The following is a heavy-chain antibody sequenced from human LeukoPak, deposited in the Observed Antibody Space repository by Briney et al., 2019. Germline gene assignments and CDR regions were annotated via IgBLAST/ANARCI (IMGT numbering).Heavy chain of an antibody. CDR3: ARVENYDSSGYYYSYFDY. CDR1: GYTFTSYG. D-gene: IGHD3-22*01. Sequence: ASVKVSCKASGYTFTSYGISWVRQAPGQGLEWMGWISAYNGNTNYAQKLQGRVTMTTDTSTSTAYMELRSLRSDDTAVYYCARVENYDSSGYYYSYFDYWGQGTLVTVSS. V-gene: IGHV1-18*01. CDR2: ISAYNGNT. J-gene: IGHJ4*02.